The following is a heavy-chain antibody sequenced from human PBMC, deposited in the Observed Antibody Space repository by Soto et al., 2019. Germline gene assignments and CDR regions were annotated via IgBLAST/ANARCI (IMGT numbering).Heavy chain of an antibody. J-gene: IGHJ4*02. CDR2: ISKSSGTK. CDR1: GFTFSDYT. D-gene: IGHD7-27*01. Sequence: GGSLRLSCAASGFTFSDYTMNWVRQAPGKGLEWVSYISKSSGTKSYADSVKGRFTISRDNAKNSLFLQMNTLRDEDTALYYCARDLNWGFDYWGQGTPVTVSS. V-gene: IGHV3-48*02. CDR3: ARDLNWGFDY.